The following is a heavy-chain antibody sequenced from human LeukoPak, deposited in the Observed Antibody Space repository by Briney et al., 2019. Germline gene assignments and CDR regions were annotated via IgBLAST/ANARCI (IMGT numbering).Heavy chain of an antibody. CDR2: IRGDNGNT. CDR1: GYTFTRYG. Sequence: ASVKVSCKASGYTFTRYGVSWVRQAPGQGLEWMGWIRGDNGNTNYAQNFQGRVTMTTDTPSSTAYMEVRSLRSDDTAVYYCARVDMLTGYYFFDYWGQGTQVTVSS. J-gene: IGHJ4*02. CDR3: ARVDMLTGYYFFDY. D-gene: IGHD3-9*01. V-gene: IGHV1-18*01.